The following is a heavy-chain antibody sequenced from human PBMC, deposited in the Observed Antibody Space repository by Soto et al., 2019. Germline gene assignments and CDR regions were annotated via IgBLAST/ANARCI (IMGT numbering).Heavy chain of an antibody. Sequence: GGSLRLSCAASGFTFSSYAMSWVRQAPGKGLEWVSAISGSGGSTYYADSVKGRFTISRDNSKNTLYLQMNSLRAEDTAVYYCAKDESPPYYDFWSGYYEHDYWGQGTLVTVSS. J-gene: IGHJ4*02. V-gene: IGHV3-23*01. CDR2: ISGSGGST. D-gene: IGHD3-3*01. CDR1: GFTFSSYA. CDR3: AKDESPPYYDFWSGYYEHDY.